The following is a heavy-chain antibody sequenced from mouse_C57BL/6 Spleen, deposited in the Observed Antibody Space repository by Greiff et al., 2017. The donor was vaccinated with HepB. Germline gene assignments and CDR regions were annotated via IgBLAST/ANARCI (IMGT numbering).Heavy chain of an antibody. Sequence: EVKLVESGGGLVQPGGSLSLSCAASGFTFTDYYMSWVRQPPGKALEWLGFIRNKANGYTTEYSASVKGRFTISRDNSQSILYLQMTALRAEDSSTYYCARLYGSSSYFDVWGTGTTVTVSS. J-gene: IGHJ1*03. CDR1: GFTFTDYY. V-gene: IGHV7-3*01. D-gene: IGHD1-1*01. CDR2: IRNKANGYTT. CDR3: ARLYGSSSYFDV.